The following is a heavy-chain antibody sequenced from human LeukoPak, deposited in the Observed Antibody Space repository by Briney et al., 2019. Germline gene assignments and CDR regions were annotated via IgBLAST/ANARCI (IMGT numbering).Heavy chain of an antibody. D-gene: IGHD6-19*01. Sequence: PGGSLRLSCAASGFTVSSNYMSWVRQAPGKGLEWVSVIYSGGSTYYADSVKGRFTISRDNSKNTLYLQMNSLRAEDTAVYYCARVGIAVAGSSWYFDLWRRGTLVTVSS. CDR2: IYSGGST. CDR3: ARVGIAVAGSSWYFDL. CDR1: GFTVSSNY. J-gene: IGHJ2*01. V-gene: IGHV3-53*01.